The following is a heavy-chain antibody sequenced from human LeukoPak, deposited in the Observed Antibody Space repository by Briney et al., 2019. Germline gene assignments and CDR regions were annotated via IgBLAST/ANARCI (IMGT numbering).Heavy chain of an antibody. J-gene: IGHJ2*01. CDR2: IYYSGST. CDR3: ASLAVFYWYFDL. V-gene: IGHV4-31*03. CDR1: GGSISSGGYY. Sequence: SQTLSLTCTVSGGSISSGGYYWSWIRQHPGKGLEWIGYIYYSGSTYYNPSLKSRVTISVDTSKNQFSLKLSSVTAADTAVYYCASLAVFYWYFDLWGRGTLVTVSS. D-gene: IGHD1-14*01.